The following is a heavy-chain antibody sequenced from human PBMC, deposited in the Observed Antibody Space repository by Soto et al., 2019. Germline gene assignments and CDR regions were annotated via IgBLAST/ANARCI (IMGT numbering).Heavy chain of an antibody. V-gene: IGHV3-7*01. J-gene: IGHJ4*02. CDR2: IKQDGSEK. CDR3: ASYGDYRGTADFDY. Sequence: PGGSLRLSCAASGFTFSSYWMSWVRQAPGKGLEWVANIKQDGSEKYYVDSVKGRFTISRDNAKNSLYLQMNSLRAEDTAVYYCASYGDYRGTADFDYWGQGTLVTVSS. D-gene: IGHD4-17*01. CDR1: GFTFSSYW.